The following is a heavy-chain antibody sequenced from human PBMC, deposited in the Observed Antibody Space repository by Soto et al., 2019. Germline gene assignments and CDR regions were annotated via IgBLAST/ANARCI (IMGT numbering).Heavy chain of an antibody. Sequence: PSETLSLTCAVSGYSISSGFYWGWIRQPPGKGLEWIGIMFHSGSTYYNPSLQSRVTISVDTSKNQVSLKLTSVTVADTAVYFCASERSRDGKNFIEYGGPEIQDTPSS. CDR2: MFHSGST. J-gene: IGHJ4*01. D-gene: IGHD2-2*01. CDR3: ASERSRDGKNFIEY. CDR1: GYSISSGFY. V-gene: IGHV4-38-2*01.